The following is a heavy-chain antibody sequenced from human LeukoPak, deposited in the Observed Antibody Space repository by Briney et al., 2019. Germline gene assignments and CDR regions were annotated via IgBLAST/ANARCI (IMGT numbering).Heavy chain of an antibody. CDR3: ATLGEYYDSSGYYYN. Sequence: ASETLSLTCAVYGGSFSGYYWSWIRQPPGKGLEWIGEINHSGSTYYSPSLKSRVTISVDSSKNQFSLKLTSVTAADTAVYYCATLGEYYDSSGYYYNWGQGTLVTVSS. D-gene: IGHD3-22*01. CDR2: INHSGST. J-gene: IGHJ4*02. V-gene: IGHV4-34*01. CDR1: GGSFSGYY.